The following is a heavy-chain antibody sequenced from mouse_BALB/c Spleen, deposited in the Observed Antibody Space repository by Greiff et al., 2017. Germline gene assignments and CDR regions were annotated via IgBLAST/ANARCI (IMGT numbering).Heavy chain of an antibody. J-gene: IGHJ4*01. Sequence: EVHLVESGPSLVKPSQTLSLTCSVTGDSITSGYWKWIRKFPGNKLEYMGYISYSGSTYYNPSLKSRISITRDTSKNQYYLQLNSVTTEDTATYYCARLEAFYYAMDYWGQGTSVTVSS. CDR1: GDSITSGY. V-gene: IGHV3-8*02. CDR3: ARLEAFYYAMDY. CDR2: ISYSGST.